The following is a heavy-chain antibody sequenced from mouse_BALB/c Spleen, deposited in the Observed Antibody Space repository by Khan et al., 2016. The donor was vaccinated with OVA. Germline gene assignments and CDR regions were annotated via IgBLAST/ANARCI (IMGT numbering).Heavy chain of an antibody. CDR1: GYSFTDYN. CDR2: IDPYNGGT. Sequence: EVQLQESGPELVKPGASVKVSCKASGYSFTDYNMFWVKQSHGKSLEWIGYIDPYNGGTSYNQKFKGKATLTVDKSSSTAFMHLSSLTSEDSAVFYCGRTDYYCSSYYFDFWGQGTTLTVSS. J-gene: IGHJ2*01. V-gene: IGHV1S135*01. D-gene: IGHD1-1*01. CDR3: GRTDYYCSSYYFDF.